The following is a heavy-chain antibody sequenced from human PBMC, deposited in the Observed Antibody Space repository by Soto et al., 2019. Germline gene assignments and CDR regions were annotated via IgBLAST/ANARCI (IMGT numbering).Heavy chain of an antibody. V-gene: IGHV4-59*08. CDR1: GGSISSYY. CDR3: AGGYSGYEPFDY. J-gene: IGHJ4*02. D-gene: IGHD5-12*01. Sequence: SETMSLTSPVSGGSISSYYWSWIRQHPGKGLEWIGYIYYSGSTNYNPSLKSRVTISVDTSKNQFSLKLSSVTAADTAVYYCAGGYSGYEPFDYWGQGTLVTVSS. CDR2: IYYSGST.